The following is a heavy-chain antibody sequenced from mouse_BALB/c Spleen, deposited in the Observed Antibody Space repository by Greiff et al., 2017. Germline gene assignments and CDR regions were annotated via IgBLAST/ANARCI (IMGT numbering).Heavy chain of an antibody. CDR1: GFTFSSFG. Sequence: EVQLVESGGGLVQPGGSRKLSCAASGFTFSSFGMHWVRQAPEKGLEWVAYISSGSSTIYYADTVKGRFTISSDNPKNTLFLQMTSLRSEDTAMYYCARSGKFITTVVATRDYFDYWGQGTTLTVSS. CDR3: ARSGKFITTVVATRDYFDY. CDR2: ISSGSSTI. V-gene: IGHV5-17*02. D-gene: IGHD1-1*01. J-gene: IGHJ2*01.